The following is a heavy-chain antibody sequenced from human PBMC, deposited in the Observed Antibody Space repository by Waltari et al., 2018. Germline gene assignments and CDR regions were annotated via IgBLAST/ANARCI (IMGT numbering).Heavy chain of an antibody. CDR2: FYTSGST. D-gene: IGHD6-19*01. J-gene: IGHJ4*02. CDR1: GGSISSSSYY. Sequence: QVQLQESGPGLVKPSQTLSLTCTVSGGSISSSSYYWSWIRQPAGKGLEWIGRFYTSGSTNYNPSLKSRVTISIDTSKNQFSLKLSSVTAADTAVYYCARSAGGWLGYWGQGTLVTVSS. V-gene: IGHV4-61*02. CDR3: ARSAGGWLGY.